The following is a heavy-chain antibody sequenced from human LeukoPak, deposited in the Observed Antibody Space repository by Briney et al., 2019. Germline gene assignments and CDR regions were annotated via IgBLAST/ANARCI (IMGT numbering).Heavy chain of an antibody. CDR1: GYSFTSYW. D-gene: IGHD3-10*01. CDR2: IYPGDSDT. Sequence: GESLKISCKGSGYSFTSYWIDWVRQMPGKGLEWMGIIYPGDSDTRYSPSFQGQVTISADKSISTAYLQWSSLKASDTAMYYCARTMVRGVPNNWFDPWGQGTLVTVSS. J-gene: IGHJ5*02. CDR3: ARTMVRGVPNNWFDP. V-gene: IGHV5-51*01.